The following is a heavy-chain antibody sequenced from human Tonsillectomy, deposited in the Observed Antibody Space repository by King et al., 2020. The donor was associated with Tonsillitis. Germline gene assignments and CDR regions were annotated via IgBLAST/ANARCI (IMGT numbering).Heavy chain of an antibody. D-gene: IGHD3-22*01. CDR3: AKCPTKFYVSSGYWFGNWYFDL. CDR1: GFTFSSYG. Sequence: VQLVESWGGVVQPGRSLRLSCAASGFTFSSYGIHWVRQAPGKGLEWVAVISYDGGNKYYADSVKGRFTISRDSSKSTLYLKMNSLRADDTAVYYCAKCPTKFYVSSGYWFGNWYFDLWGRGTLVTVSS. J-gene: IGHJ2*01. CDR2: ISYDGGNK. V-gene: IGHV3-30*18.